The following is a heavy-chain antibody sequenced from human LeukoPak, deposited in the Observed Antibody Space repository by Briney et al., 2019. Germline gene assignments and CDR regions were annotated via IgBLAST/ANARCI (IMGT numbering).Heavy chain of an antibody. D-gene: IGHD3-10*01. CDR1: GGSLSDYF. CDR3: ARVYGSGVWDGYFDS. V-gene: IGHV4-59*08. CDR2: ITYSGDT. J-gene: IGHJ4*02. Sequence: SETLSLTCTVSGGSLSDYFWTWMRQPPGKGLEWIGHITYSGDTTYHPSLKSRVTMSVDTSRRHFSLRLRSTTAADTAMYYCARVYGSGVWDGYFDSRGQGTLVTVSS.